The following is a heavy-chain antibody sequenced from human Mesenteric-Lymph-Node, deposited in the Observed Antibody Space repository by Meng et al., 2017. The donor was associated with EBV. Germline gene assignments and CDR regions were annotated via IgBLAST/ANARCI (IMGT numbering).Heavy chain of an antibody. Sequence: QVHRHEWGAGLLKPSEPLSLTCAVYGGSFSGYYWSWIRQPPGKGLEWIGEISHSGGTTYNPSLKSRVTISVDTSKNQFSLKLSSVTAADTAVYYCATHGSGSYSWFDPWGQGTLVTVSS. CDR3: ATHGSGSYSWFDP. J-gene: IGHJ5*02. CDR1: GGSFSGYY. V-gene: IGHV4-34*01. CDR2: ISHSGGT. D-gene: IGHD3-10*01.